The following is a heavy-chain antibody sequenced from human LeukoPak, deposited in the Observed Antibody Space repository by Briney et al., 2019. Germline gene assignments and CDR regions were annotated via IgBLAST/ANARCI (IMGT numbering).Heavy chain of an antibody. J-gene: IGHJ5*02. CDR1: GYTFTSYD. CDR2: MNPNSGNT. CDR3: ARVRPGHARSSWFDP. V-gene: IGHV1-8*01. D-gene: IGHD2-2*01. Sequence: ASVKVSCKASGYTFTSYDINWVRQATGQGLEWMGWMNPNSGNTGYAQKFQGRVTMTRNTSISTAYVELSSLRSEDTAVYYCARVRPGHARSSWFDPWGQGTLVTVSS.